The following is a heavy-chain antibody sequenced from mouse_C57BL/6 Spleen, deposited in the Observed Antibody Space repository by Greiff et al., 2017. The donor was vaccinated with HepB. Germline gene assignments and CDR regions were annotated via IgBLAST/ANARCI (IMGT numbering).Heavy chain of an antibody. CDR2: INPNNGGT. CDR1: GYTFTDYN. D-gene: IGHD1-1*01. CDR3: ARWDYYGSSNHWYFDV. V-gene: IGHV1-18*01. Sequence: EVQLQQSGPELVKPGASVKIPCKASGYTFTDYNMDWVKQSHGKSLEWIGDINPNNGGTIYNQKFKGKATLTVDKSSSTAYMELRSLTSEDTAVYYCARWDYYGSSNHWYFDVWGTGTTVTVSS. J-gene: IGHJ1*03.